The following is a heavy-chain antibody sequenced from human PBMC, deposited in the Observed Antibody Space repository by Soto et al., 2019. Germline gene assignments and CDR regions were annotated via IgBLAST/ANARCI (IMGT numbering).Heavy chain of an antibody. D-gene: IGHD6-13*01. CDR2: MSPNSGNT. J-gene: IGHJ4*02. CDR3: ARGVTAGVDY. Sequence: QVQLVQSGAEVKRPGDSVKVSCKTSGYTFTSFDISWVRQATGQGLEWMGWMSPNSGNTGYAQKFQGRVTMTRDTSISTAFMELSSLSSEDTAVYYCARGVTAGVDYWGQGTLVTVSS. V-gene: IGHV1-8*01. CDR1: GYTFTSFD.